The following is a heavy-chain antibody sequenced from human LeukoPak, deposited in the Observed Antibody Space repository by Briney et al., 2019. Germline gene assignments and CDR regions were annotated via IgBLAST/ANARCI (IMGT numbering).Heavy chain of an antibody. CDR3: ARDLYGDYAFDL. Sequence: GGSLRLSCAASGFTFSSYSMNWVRQAPGKGLEWLSSISYTSSFIYYVDSVKGRFTISRDNARNSLYLQMNSLRAEDTAVYYCARDLYGDYAFDLWGQGTMVTVSS. CDR1: GFTFSSYS. J-gene: IGHJ3*01. CDR2: ISYTSSFI. D-gene: IGHD4-17*01. V-gene: IGHV3-21*01.